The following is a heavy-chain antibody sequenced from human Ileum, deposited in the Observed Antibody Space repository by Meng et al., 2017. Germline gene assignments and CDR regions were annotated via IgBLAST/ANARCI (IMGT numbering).Heavy chain of an antibody. J-gene: IGHJ4*02. CDR2: TSTYNSNR. Sequence: QVQLVQSGPEVRKPGALGKVSCQASGYSFTNYGINWVRQAPGKGLEWMGWTSTYNSNRNYAQSLQGRVTMTTDTSTTTAYMELRSLTFDDTAVYYCARGRHCSSTTCYLSDSWGQGTLVTVSS. CDR1: GYSFTNYG. V-gene: IGHV1-18*01. CDR3: ARGRHCSSTTCYLSDS. D-gene: IGHD2-2*01.